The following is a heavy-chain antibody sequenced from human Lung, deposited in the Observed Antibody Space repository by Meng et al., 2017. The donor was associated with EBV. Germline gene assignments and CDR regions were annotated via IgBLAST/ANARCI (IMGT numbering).Heavy chain of an antibody. J-gene: IGHJ5*02. CDR3: ARTNYGDYNWFDP. CDR1: GGSISSGGFY. Sequence: QVQLQESRPGLVKPSQTLSPTCTVSGGSISSGGFYWSWIRQHPGKGLEWIGYIYYSGSTYYNPSLRSRVAISIDTSKNQFSLKLTSVTAADTAVYFGARTNYGDYNWFDPWGQGTLVTVSS. D-gene: IGHD4-17*01. CDR2: IYYSGST. V-gene: IGHV4-31*03.